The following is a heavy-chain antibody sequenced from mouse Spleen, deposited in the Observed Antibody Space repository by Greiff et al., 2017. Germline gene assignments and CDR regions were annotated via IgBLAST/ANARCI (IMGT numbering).Heavy chain of an antibody. Sequence: VKLMESGPELVKPGASVKLSCKASGYTFTSYDINWVKQRPGQGLEWIGWIYPRDGSTKYNEKFKGKATLTVDTSSSTAYMELHSLTSEDSAVYFCAREGLITTWYFDVWGAGTTVTVSS. V-gene: IGHV1-85*01. J-gene: IGHJ1*01. CDR3: AREGLITTWYFDV. D-gene: IGHD1-1*01. CDR1: GYTFTSYD. CDR2: IYPRDGST.